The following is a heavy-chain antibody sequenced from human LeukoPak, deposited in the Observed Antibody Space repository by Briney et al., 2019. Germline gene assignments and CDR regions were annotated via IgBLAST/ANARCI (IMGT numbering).Heavy chain of an antibody. J-gene: IGHJ4*02. Sequence: SVKVSCKASGGTFSSYAISWVRQAPGQGLEWMGGIIPIFGTANYAQKFQGRVTIIADESTSTAYMELSSLRSEDTAVYYCASYGWELSADYWGQGTLVTVSS. CDR2: IIPIFGTA. V-gene: IGHV1-69*01. CDR3: ASYGWELSADY. D-gene: IGHD4-23*01. CDR1: GGTFSSYA.